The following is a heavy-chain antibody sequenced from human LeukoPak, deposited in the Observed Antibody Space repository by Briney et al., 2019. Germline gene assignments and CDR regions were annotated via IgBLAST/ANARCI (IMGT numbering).Heavy chain of an antibody. CDR2: IYYSGST. CDR3: ARDRKVGARHNWFDP. Sequence: PSETLSLTCTVSGGSISSSSYYWGWIRQPPGKGLEWIGSIYYSGSTYYNPSLKSRVTISVDTSKNQFSLKLSSVTAADTAVYYCARDRKVGARHNWFDPWGQGTLVTVSS. CDR1: GGSISSSSYY. V-gene: IGHV4-39*07. J-gene: IGHJ5*02. D-gene: IGHD1-26*01.